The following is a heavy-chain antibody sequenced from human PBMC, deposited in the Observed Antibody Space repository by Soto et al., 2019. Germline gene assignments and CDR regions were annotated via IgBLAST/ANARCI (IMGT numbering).Heavy chain of an antibody. V-gene: IGHV1-18*01. CDR1: GYTFTSYG. Sequence: ASVKVSCKASGYTFTSYGISWVRQAPGQGLEWMGWISAYNGNTNYAQKLQGRVTMTTDTSTSTAYMELRSLRSDDTAVYYCARVNYDILTGNWFDPWGQGTLVTVSS. CDR3: ARVNYDILTGNWFDP. CDR2: ISAYNGNT. D-gene: IGHD3-9*01. J-gene: IGHJ5*02.